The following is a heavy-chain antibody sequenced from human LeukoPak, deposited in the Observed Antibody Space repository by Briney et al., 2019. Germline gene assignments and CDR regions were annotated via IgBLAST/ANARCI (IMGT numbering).Heavy chain of an antibody. CDR2: INHSGST. D-gene: IGHD6-13*01. V-gene: IGHV4-34*01. CDR3: AGSSNWLPLDY. Sequence: PSETLSLTCAVYGGSFSGYYWSWIRQPPGKGLEWIGEINHSGSTNYNPSLTSRVTLSLDTSKNQLSLKLTSVTAADTAVYYCAGSSNWLPLDYWGQGTLVTVSS. CDR1: GGSFSGYY. J-gene: IGHJ4*02.